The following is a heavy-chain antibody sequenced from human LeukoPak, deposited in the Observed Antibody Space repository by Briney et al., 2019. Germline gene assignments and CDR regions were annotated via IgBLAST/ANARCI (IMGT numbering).Heavy chain of an antibody. Sequence: SVKVSCKASGGTFSSYAISWVRQAPGQGLEWMGGIIPIFGTANYAQKFQGRVTITADESTSTAYMELSSLRPEDTAVYYCARATEAPTGHPLRFLEWLSPVGWFDPWGQGTLVTVSS. D-gene: IGHD3-3*01. J-gene: IGHJ5*02. CDR1: GGTFSSYA. CDR2: IIPIFGTA. CDR3: ARATEAPTGHPLRFLEWLSPVGWFDP. V-gene: IGHV1-69*13.